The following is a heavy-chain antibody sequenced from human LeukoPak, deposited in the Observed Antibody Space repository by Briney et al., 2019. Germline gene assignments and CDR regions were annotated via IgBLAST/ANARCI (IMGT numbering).Heavy chain of an antibody. Sequence: PGGSLRLSCAASGFTFSSYAMSWVRQAPGKGLEWVSAISGSGGSTYYADSVKGRFTISRDNSKNTLYLQMNSLRAEDTAVYYCAKGSLHFYYYGMDVWGQGTTVTVSS. V-gene: IGHV3-23*01. CDR2: ISGSGGST. J-gene: IGHJ6*02. CDR3: AKGSLHFYYYGMDV. D-gene: IGHD3-3*02. CDR1: GFTFSSYA.